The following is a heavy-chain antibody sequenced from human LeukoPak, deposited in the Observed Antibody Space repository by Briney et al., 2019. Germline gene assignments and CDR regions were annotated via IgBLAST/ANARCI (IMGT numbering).Heavy chain of an antibody. V-gene: IGHV4-34*01. CDR3: ARHYGP. D-gene: IGHD3-16*01. J-gene: IGHJ5*02. CDR2: IYDGGST. CDR1: GGSFSGYY. Sequence: PSETLSLTCAVYGGSFSGYYWSWIRQPPGKGLEWIGSIYDGGSTYYNPSLKSRVTISVDTSKNQFSLKLNSVTAADTAVYYCARHYGPWGQGTLVTVSS.